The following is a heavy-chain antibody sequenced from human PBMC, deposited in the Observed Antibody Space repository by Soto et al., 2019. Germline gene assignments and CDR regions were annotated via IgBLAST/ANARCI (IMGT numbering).Heavy chain of an antibody. CDR3: ASTSGDYVFDY. CDR1: GGTFSSYP. CDR2: IIPILGIA. J-gene: IGHJ4*02. D-gene: IGHD4-17*01. Sequence: QVQLVQSGAEVKKPGSSVKVSCKASGGTFSSYPISWVRQAPGQGLEWMGRIIPILGIANYAQKFQGRVTITADKSTSTAYMELSSLRSEDTAVYYCASTSGDYVFDYWGQGTLVTVSS. V-gene: IGHV1-69*02.